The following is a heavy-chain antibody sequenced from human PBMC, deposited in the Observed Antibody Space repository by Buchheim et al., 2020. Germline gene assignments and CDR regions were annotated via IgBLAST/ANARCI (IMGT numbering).Heavy chain of an antibody. D-gene: IGHD3-10*01. CDR3: ARGSPQYGSGSIDY. CDR2: IYAGGGT. Sequence: EVRLLESGGGLVQPGGSLRLSCEASGFTVSDNYVTWVRQAPGRGLEWVSVIYAGGGTYYADSVKGRFTISRDNSTNTLYLQMSSLRREDTAVYYCARGSPQYGSGSIDYWGQGTL. CDR1: GFTVSDNY. V-gene: IGHV3-66*02. J-gene: IGHJ4*02.